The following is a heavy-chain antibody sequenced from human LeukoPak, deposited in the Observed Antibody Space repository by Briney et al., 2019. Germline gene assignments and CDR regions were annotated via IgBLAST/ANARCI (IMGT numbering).Heavy chain of an antibody. D-gene: IGHD3-22*01. Sequence: SETLSLTCTVSGGSISSYYWSWIRQPPGKGLEWVGRIYTSGTTNYNPSLKSRITMSLDTSKNLLSLKLSSVTAADTAMYYCARDEAGSGYPDYWGQGTLVTVSS. CDR1: GGSISSYY. CDR3: ARDEAGSGYPDY. CDR2: IYTSGTT. V-gene: IGHV4-4*07. J-gene: IGHJ4*02.